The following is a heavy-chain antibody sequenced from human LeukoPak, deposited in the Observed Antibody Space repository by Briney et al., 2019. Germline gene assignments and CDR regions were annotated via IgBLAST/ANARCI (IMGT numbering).Heavy chain of an antibody. CDR2: IRYDGSNK. Sequence: GGSLRLSCAASGFTFSSYGMHWVRQAPGKGLEWVAFIRYDGSNKYYADSVKGRFTISRDNSKNTLYLQMNSLRAEDTAVYYCARSGNGELSYFDYWGQGTLVTVSS. V-gene: IGHV3-30*02. J-gene: IGHJ4*02. CDR3: ARSGNGELSYFDY. D-gene: IGHD1-26*01. CDR1: GFTFSSYG.